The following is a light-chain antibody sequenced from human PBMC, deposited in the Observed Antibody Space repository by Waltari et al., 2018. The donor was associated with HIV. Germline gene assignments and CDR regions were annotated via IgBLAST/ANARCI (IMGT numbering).Light chain of an antibody. CDR3: GTWDTSLGAGV. V-gene: IGLV1-51*01. Sequence: QSVLTQPPSVSAAPGQKVTISCSGSSSKFGDDFVSWYQHLPGAAPKLLIYDNDRRPSVVSDRFSGSKSGTAATLGITGLQTGDEADYYCGTWDTSLGAGVFGGGTKLTVL. J-gene: IGLJ3*02. CDR2: DND. CDR1: SSKFGDDF.